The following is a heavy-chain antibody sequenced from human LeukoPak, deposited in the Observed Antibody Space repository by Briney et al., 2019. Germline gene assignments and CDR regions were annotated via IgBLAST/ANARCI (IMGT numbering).Heavy chain of an antibody. J-gene: IGHJ4*02. V-gene: IGHV1-8*03. CDR1: GYTFTSYD. CDR3: ARDSDYWVLLWFGELSSFYFDC. CDR2: MNPNSGNT. D-gene: IGHD3-10*01. Sequence: ASVKVSCKASGYTFTSYDINWVRQATGQGLEWMGWMNPNSGNTGYAQKFQGRVTITRNTSISTAYMELSSLRSEDTAVYYCARDSDYWVLLWFGELSSFYFDCWGQGTLVTVSS.